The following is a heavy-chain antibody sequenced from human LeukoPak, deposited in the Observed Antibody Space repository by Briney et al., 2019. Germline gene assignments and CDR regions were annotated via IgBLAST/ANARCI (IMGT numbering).Heavy chain of an antibody. J-gene: IGHJ4*02. CDR3: VRDGGVSGYDLLDY. CDR2: INQDGSKE. CDR1: GFTFSNYW. V-gene: IGHV3-7*01. D-gene: IGHD5-12*01. Sequence: PGGSLRLSCAASGFTFSNYWMTWVRQAPGKRLEWVAHINQDGSKEYYMDSVKARFTISRDNAKNSLSLQMNSLRAEDTAVYYCVRDGGVSGYDLLDYWGQGTLVTVSS.